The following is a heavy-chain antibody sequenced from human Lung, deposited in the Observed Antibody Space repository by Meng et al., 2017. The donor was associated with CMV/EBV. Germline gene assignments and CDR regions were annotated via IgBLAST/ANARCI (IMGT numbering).Heavy chain of an antibody. D-gene: IGHD3-9*01. V-gene: IGHV3-23*03. J-gene: IGHJ4*02. CDR2: IYSGGSST. Sequence: GSLKISXAASGFTFSSYAMSWVRQAPGKGLEWVSVIYSGGSSTYYADSVKGRFTISRDNSKNTLYLQMNSLRAEDTAVYYCAKEHREFDWLHYFDYWGQGXLVTVSS. CDR1: GFTFSSYA. CDR3: AKEHREFDWLHYFDY.